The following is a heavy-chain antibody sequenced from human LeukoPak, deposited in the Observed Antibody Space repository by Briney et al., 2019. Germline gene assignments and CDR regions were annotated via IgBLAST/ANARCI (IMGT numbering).Heavy chain of an antibody. V-gene: IGHV4-61*02. Sequence: PSQTLSLTCTVSGGSISSGSYYWSWIRQPAGKGLEWIGRIYTSGSTNYNPSLKSRVTISVDTSKNQFSLKLSSVTAADTAVYYCARDTLTLISESLWFGELGGMDVWGKGTTVTVSS. CDR3: ARDTLTLISESLWFGELGGMDV. D-gene: IGHD3-10*01. J-gene: IGHJ6*03. CDR1: GGSISSGSYY. CDR2: IYTSGST.